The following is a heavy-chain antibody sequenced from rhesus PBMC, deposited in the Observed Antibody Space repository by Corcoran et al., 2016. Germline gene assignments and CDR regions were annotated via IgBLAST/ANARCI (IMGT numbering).Heavy chain of an antibody. CDR2: INANSGST. CDR3: ASVLRGLSYFDY. J-gene: IGHJ4*01. V-gene: IGHV4-80*01. Sequence: QVQLQESGPGLVKPSETLSLTCAVSGGSFSRYWWSWVRQPPGKGLGWIGEINANSGSTNYNPSLKSRVTLSNDASKKQFSLRLSSVTAADTAVYYCASVLRGLSYFDYWGQGVLVTVSS. CDR1: GGSFSRYW.